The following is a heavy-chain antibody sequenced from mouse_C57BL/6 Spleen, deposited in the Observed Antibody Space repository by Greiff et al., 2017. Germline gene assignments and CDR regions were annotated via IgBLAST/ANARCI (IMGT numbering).Heavy chain of an antibody. CDR3: ARHGSPWYFDV. CDR1: GFSLTSYG. J-gene: IGHJ1*03. V-gene: IGHV2-2*01. Sequence: VQLQQSGPGLVQPSQSLSITCTVSGFSLTSYGVHWVRQSPGKGLEWLGVIWSGGSTDYNAAFISSLSISKDNSKSQVFVKMNSLQADDTVIYYCARHGSPWYFDVWGTGTTVTVSS. D-gene: IGHD1-1*01. CDR2: IWSGGST.